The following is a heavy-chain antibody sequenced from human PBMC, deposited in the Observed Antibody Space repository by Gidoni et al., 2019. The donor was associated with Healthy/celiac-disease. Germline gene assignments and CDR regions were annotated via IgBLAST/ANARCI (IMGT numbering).Heavy chain of an antibody. V-gene: IGHV4-39*01. D-gene: IGHD1-26*01. CDR2: IYYSGGT. J-gene: IGHJ3*02. CDR3: ASFYQGELRTDAFDI. Sequence: QLQLQESGPGLVKPPDTLSHTCTVSGGPFSRSSYYWGWIRQPPGKGLEWIGSIYYSGGTYYNPSLKRRVTITVDTSKNQFSLKLSTVTAADTAVYYCASFYQGELRTDAFDIWGQGTMVTVSS. CDR1: GGPFSRSSYY.